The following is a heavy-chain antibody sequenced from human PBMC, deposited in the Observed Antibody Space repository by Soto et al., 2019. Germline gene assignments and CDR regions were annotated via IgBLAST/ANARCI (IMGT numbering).Heavy chain of an antibody. CDR1: GFTFSSYS. CDR3: ARESGLNWFDP. V-gene: IGHV3-48*01. CDR2: ISSSSSTI. D-gene: IGHD1-26*01. Sequence: EVQLVESGGGLVQPGGSLRLSCAASGFTFSSYSMNWVRQAPGKGLEWVSYISSSSSTIYYADSVKGRFTISRDNAKNSLYLHMNSLRAEDMAVYYCARESGLNWFDPWGQGTLVTVSS. J-gene: IGHJ5*02.